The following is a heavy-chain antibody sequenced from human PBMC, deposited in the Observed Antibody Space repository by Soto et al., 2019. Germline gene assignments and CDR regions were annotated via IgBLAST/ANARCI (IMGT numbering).Heavy chain of an antibody. Sequence: QVQLVESGGGVVQPGRSLRLSCAASGFTFSSYGIHWVRQAPGKGLEWVAVISYDGGNKHYADSVQGRFTISRDNSKNTLYLQMNSLRAADTAVYYCAKDTYYLDSSGYYVFDSWGQGTLVTVSS. V-gene: IGHV3-30*18. CDR1: GFTFSSYG. D-gene: IGHD3-22*01. J-gene: IGHJ4*02. CDR2: ISYDGGNK. CDR3: AKDTYYLDSSGYYVFDS.